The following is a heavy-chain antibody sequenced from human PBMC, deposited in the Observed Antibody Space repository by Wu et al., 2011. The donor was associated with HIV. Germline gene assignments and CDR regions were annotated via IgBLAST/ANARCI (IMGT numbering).Heavy chain of an antibody. V-gene: IGHV1-69*04. CDR2: IIPILEQ. J-gene: IGHJ3*02. CDR3: ARPRERWLQFEKGSDAFHI. CDR1: GGTLSTYA. D-gene: IGHD5-24*01. Sequence: VKVSCTASGGTLSTYAISWVRQAPGQGLEWMGRIIPILEQQTPHRSSRTESQLPRTKSTSTAYMELSSLRSEDTAVYYCARPRERWLQFEKGSDAFHIWGQGTMVTVSS.